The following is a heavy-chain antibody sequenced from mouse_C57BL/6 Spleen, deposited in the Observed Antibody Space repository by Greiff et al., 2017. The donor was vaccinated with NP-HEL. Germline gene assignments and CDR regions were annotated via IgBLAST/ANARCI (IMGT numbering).Heavy chain of an antibody. CDR3: ARHPRTGRDYAMDY. Sequence: EVQLVESGGGLVKPGGSLKLSCAASGFTFSSYPMSWVRQTPEKRLEWVATISGGGGNTYYPDSVKGRFTISRDNAKNTLYLQMSSLRSEDTALYYCARHPRTGRDYAMDYWGQGTSVTVSS. V-gene: IGHV5-9*01. D-gene: IGHD4-1*01. CDR2: ISGGGGNT. J-gene: IGHJ4*01. CDR1: GFTFSSYP.